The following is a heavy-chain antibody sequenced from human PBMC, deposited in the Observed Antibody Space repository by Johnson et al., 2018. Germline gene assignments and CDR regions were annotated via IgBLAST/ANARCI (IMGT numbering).Heavy chain of an antibody. CDR2: LYSGGST. Sequence: EVQLVESGGDLVRPGGSLRLSCAASGFSVSNNYMSWVRQAPGTGLEWVSILYSGGSTYSADSVKDRFILSRDNSKNTVYLQMNSLKTDDTAMYYCTRDGGGTSNGNPYYFDSWGQGTLVTVSS. D-gene: IGHD5-18*01. J-gene: IGHJ4*02. V-gene: IGHV3-66*01. CDR1: GFSVSNNY. CDR3: TRDGGGTSNGNPYYFDS.